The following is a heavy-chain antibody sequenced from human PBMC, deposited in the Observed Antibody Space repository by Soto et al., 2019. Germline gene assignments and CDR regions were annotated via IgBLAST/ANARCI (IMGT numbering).Heavy chain of an antibody. CDR3: ASSPSMIRGVILYW. Sequence: SETLSLTCTVSGGSITNYYWNWIRQAPGKGLEWIGYIFYTGSTNYNPSLKSRVTISVDTSENQFSLKLSSLTAAYTSVYFCASSPSMIRGVILYWWGQGMLVTVS. CDR1: GGSITNYY. CDR2: IFYTGST. J-gene: IGHJ4*02. D-gene: IGHD3-10*01. V-gene: IGHV4-59*08.